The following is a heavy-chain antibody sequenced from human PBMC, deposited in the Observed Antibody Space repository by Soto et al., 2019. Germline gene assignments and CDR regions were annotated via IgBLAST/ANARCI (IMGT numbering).Heavy chain of an antibody. V-gene: IGHV3-48*03. CDR2: ISSSGSTI. D-gene: IGHD3-22*01. Sequence: PVGSLRLSCAASGFTFSSYEMNWVRQAPGKGLEWVSYISSSGSTIYYADSVKGRFTISRDNAKNSLYLQMNSLRAEDTAVYYCAREPNDSSIDYWGQGTLVTVSS. CDR3: AREPNDSSIDY. CDR1: GFTFSSYE. J-gene: IGHJ4*02.